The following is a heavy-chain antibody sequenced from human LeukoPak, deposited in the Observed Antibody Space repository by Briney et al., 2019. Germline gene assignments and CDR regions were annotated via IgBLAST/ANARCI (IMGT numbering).Heavy chain of an antibody. CDR3: ARGGSSWSAEYFQH. CDR1: GYTFTNYA. CDR2: ISGYNGDT. V-gene: IGHV1-18*01. J-gene: IGHJ1*01. D-gene: IGHD6-13*01. Sequence: ASVKVSCKASGYTFTNYAINWVRQAPGQGLEWMGWISGYNGDTKFAQKLQDRVTMTSDTSTSTAYMELRSLRSDDTAVYFCARGGSSWSAEYFQHWGQGTLVTVSS.